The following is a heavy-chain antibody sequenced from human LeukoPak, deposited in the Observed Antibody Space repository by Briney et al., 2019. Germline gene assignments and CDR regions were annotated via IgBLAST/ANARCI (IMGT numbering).Heavy chain of an antibody. V-gene: IGHV3-23*01. CDR2: ISGSGGST. D-gene: IGHD3-22*01. Sequence: QAGGSLRLSCAASGFTFSSYAMSWVRQAPGKGLEWVSAISGSGGSTYYADSVKGRFTISRDNSKNTLYLQTNSLRAEDTAVYYCAKDGTSMIVVVTFDYWGQGTLVTVSS. CDR3: AKDGTSMIVVVTFDY. J-gene: IGHJ4*02. CDR1: GFTFSSYA.